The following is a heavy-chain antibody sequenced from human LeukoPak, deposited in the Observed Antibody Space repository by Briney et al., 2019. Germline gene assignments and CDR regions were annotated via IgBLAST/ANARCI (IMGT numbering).Heavy chain of an antibody. D-gene: IGHD2/OR15-2a*01. Sequence: PSETLSLTCTVSDGSVSSGTYYWSWIRQPPGEGLEWIGYIYYSGSTNYNPSLKSRVTISVDTSKNQFSLKLISMTSEDSRVCYCAKYESAKGPPYALGVWGQGTTVTVSS. CDR3: AKYESAKGPPYALGV. J-gene: IGHJ6*02. CDR2: IYYSGST. V-gene: IGHV4-61*01. CDR1: DGSVSSGTYY.